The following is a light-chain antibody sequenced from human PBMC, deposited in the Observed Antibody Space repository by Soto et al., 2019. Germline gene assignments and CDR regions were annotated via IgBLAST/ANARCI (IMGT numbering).Light chain of an antibody. V-gene: IGKV3-11*01. J-gene: IGKJ4*01. CDR1: QRVSTY. CDR3: HQRSNWPLT. Sequence: EIVLTQSPATLALSPGDTATLSCRATQRVSTYLAWYQQKPGQAPRLLIYDASNRAPGIPARFSGSGSETDFTLTISSLEPEDFAVYYCHQRSNWPLTFGGGTRWIS. CDR2: DAS.